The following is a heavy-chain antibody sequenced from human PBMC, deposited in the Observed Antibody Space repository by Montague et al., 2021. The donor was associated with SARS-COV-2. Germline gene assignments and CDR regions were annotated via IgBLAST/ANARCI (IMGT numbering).Heavy chain of an antibody. CDR1: GGSITVSRYD. D-gene: IGHD1-1*01. CDR3: ARHRANAGSFDI. J-gene: IGHJ3*02. Sequence: SETLSLTCTVSGGSITVSRYDWGWIRQPPGNWLEWIGSVHYTGTTSYNASLKSRLTISVDTSENQFSLKMTSVTASDTAVYYCARHRANAGSFDIWGQGTMVTVSS. CDR2: VHYTGTT. V-gene: IGHV4-39*01.